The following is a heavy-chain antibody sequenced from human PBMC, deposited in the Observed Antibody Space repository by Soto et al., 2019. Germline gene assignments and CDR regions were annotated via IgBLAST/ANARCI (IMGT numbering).Heavy chain of an antibody. V-gene: IGHV3-23*01. CDR2: VSSGGGT. Sequence: EVELLESGGGLVRPEGSLRLSCAASGFTFSTYAMGWVRQAPGKGLEWVSVVSSGGGTHYADSVKGRFTVSRDNSKSTLSLQMNSLRADDTAVYYCAKRRGAGGHFDYWGQGALVTVSS. CDR3: AKRRGAGGHFDY. CDR1: GFTFSTYA. D-gene: IGHD2-15*01. J-gene: IGHJ4*02.